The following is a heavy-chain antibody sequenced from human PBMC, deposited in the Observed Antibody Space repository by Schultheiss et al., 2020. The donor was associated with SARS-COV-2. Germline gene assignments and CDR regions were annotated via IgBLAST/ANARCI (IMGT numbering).Heavy chain of an antibody. V-gene: IGHV3-74*01. CDR3: ARGMRDY. Sequence: GGSLRLSCAASGFTFSAFRMHWVRQAPGEGLVWVSRIKTDGTSTSYADSVKGRFTISRDNAKNTLYLQMNSLRAEDTGVYYCARGMRDYWGQGTLVTVSS. J-gene: IGHJ4*02. CDR1: GFTFSAFR. CDR2: IKTDGTST.